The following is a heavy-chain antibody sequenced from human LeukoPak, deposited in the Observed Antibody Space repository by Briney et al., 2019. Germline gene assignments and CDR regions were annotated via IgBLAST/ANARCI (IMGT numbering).Heavy chain of an antibody. D-gene: IGHD3/OR15-3a*01. CDR1: GFTFSTYN. V-gene: IGHV3-21*01. J-gene: IGHJ4*02. CDR2: ISGSSSYI. Sequence: GGSLRLSCAASGFTFSTYNMNWVRQAPGKGLEWVSSISGSSSYIYYADPLKGRFTISRDNAKNSLYLQMNTLRAEDTAVYYCARAHLDFLTGYAYGPFDSWGQGTLVTVSS. CDR3: ARAHLDFLTGYAYGPFDS.